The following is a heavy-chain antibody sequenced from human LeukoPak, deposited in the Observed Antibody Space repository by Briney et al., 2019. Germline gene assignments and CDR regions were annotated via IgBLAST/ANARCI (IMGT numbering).Heavy chain of an antibody. J-gene: IGHJ6*02. Sequence: GGSLRLSCAASGFTVSSNYMSWVRQAPGQGLEWVSVIYSGGSTYYADSVKGRFTISRDNSKNPLYLQMNSLRAEDTAVYYCARDQAYYYDSSGYYPPYYYGMDVWGQGTTVTVSS. V-gene: IGHV3-66*01. D-gene: IGHD3-22*01. CDR1: GFTVSSNY. CDR2: IYSGGST. CDR3: ARDQAYYYDSSGYYPPYYYGMDV.